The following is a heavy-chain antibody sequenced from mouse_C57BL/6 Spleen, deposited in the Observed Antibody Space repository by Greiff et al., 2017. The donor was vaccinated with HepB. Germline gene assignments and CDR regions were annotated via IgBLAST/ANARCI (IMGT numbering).Heavy chain of an antibody. Sequence: QVQLKQPGAELVRPGSSVKLSCKASGYTFTSYWMHWVKQRPIQGLEWIGNIDPSDSETHYNQKFKDKATLTVDKSSSTAYMQLSSLTSEDSAVYYCARGAITTVVVDYWGQGTTLTVSS. J-gene: IGHJ2*01. CDR1: GYTFTSYW. CDR3: ARGAITTVVVDY. V-gene: IGHV1-52*01. D-gene: IGHD1-1*01. CDR2: IDPSDSET.